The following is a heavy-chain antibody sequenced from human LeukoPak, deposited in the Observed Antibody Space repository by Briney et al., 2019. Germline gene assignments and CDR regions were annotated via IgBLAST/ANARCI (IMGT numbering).Heavy chain of an antibody. CDR3: ARGLVSSGIDY. CDR2: VYDSGST. CDR1: GFTVSSNY. D-gene: IGHD3-22*01. J-gene: IGHJ4*02. V-gene: IGHV3-66*02. Sequence: GSLRLSCAASGFTVSSNYMSWVRQAPGQGLEWVSIVYDSGSTYYADSVKGRFTISRDSSKNTLYLQMNSLRAEDTAVYYCARGLVSSGIDYWGQGTLVTVSS.